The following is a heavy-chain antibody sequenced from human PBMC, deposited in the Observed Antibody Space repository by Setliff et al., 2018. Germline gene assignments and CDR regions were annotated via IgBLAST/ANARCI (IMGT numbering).Heavy chain of an antibody. CDR3: TKRGDSSSWLEY. CDR1: GFTLSNYN. D-gene: IGHD6-13*01. V-gene: IGHV3-7*01. CDR2: IKHDGSAK. J-gene: IGHJ4*02. Sequence: GGSLRLSCAASGFTLSNYNMNWVRQAPGKGLEWVGNIKHDGSAKGYLDSVKGRFTISRDDSKKTLYLQMNSLRAEDTAVYYCTKRGDSSSWLEYWGQGTLVTVSS.